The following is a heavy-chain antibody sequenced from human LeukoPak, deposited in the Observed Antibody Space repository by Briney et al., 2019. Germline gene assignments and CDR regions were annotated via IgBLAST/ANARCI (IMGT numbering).Heavy chain of an antibody. CDR2: IYSGGST. CDR3: ARDLTVVVTAKIYYYGMDV. Sequence: GGSLRLSSAASGFTVSSNYMSWVRQAPGKGLEWVSVIYSGGSTYYADSVKGRFTISRHNSKNTLYLQMNSLRAEDTAVYYCARDLTVVVTAKIYYYGMDVWGQGTTVTVSS. D-gene: IGHD2-21*02. J-gene: IGHJ6*02. V-gene: IGHV3-53*04. CDR1: GFTVSSNY.